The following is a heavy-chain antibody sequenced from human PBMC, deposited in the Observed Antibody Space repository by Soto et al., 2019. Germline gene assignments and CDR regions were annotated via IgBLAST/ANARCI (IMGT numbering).Heavy chain of an antibody. J-gene: IGHJ5*02. D-gene: IGHD3-3*01. Sequence: QVQLVESGGGVVHPGTSMRLSCAASEFTFSTHGMHWVRQAPGKGPEWVAVISHDGSKKYYVESVEGRFSISRDNSKSIVHLQMNNVRTEDTAVYYCAKDKGPYYDFWSGQRWFDPWGQGTLVTVSS. V-gene: IGHV3-30*18. CDR3: AKDKGPYYDFWSGQRWFDP. CDR2: ISHDGSKK. CDR1: EFTFSTHG.